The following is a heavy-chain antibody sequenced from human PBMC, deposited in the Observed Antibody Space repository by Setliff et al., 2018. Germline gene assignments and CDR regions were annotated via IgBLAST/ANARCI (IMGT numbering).Heavy chain of an antibody. V-gene: IGHV3-30*02. J-gene: IGHJ6*02. CDR1: GFTFGDYP. D-gene: IGHD6-13*01. CDR3: AKDLYSSSWNYYYYGMDV. CDR2: IRYDGSNK. Sequence: GGSLRLSCTASGFTFGDYPMSWVRQAPGKGLEWVAFIRYDGSNKYYADSVKGRFTISRDNSKNTLYLQMNSLRAEDTAVYYCAKDLYSSSWNYYYYGMDVWGQGTTVTVSS.